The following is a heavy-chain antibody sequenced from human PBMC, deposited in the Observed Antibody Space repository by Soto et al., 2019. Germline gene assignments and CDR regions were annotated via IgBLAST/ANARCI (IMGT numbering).Heavy chain of an antibody. J-gene: IGHJ6*03. D-gene: IGHD6-13*01. CDR1: GYTFTSYD. V-gene: IGHV1-8*01. Sequence: GASVKVSCKASGYTFTSYDINWVRQATGQGLEWMGWMNPNSGNTGYAQKFQGRVTMTRNTSISTAYMELSSLRSEDTAVYYCARARRLLAAASADSYYYYYYMDVWGKGTTVTVSS. CDR2: MNPNSGNT. CDR3: ARARRLLAAASADSYYYYYYMDV.